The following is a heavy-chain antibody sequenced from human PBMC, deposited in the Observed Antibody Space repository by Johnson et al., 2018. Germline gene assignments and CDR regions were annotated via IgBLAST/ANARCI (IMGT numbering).Heavy chain of an antibody. Sequence: VQLVESGGGLVKPGGSLRLSCAASGFTFSSYWMTWVRQAPGKGLEWVANINQDGSEKYYVDSVKGRFTISRDNAKNSLYLQMNSLRAEDTAVYYCTSPTVVTPIYYVDRWGRGTLVTVSS. CDR2: INQDGSEK. CDR1: GFTFSSYW. V-gene: IGHV3-7*01. D-gene: IGHD4-23*01. CDR3: TSPTVVTPIYYVDR. J-gene: IGHJ2*01.